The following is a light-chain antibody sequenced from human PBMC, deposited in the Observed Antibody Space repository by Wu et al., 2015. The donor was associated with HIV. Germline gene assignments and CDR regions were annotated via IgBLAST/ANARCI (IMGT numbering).Light chain of an antibody. CDR2: DAS. J-gene: IGKJ2*01. CDR3: HHYGHSPFHTL. CDR1: QSVGSNY. Sequence: EIVLTQSPGTLSLSPGERATLFCRASQSVGSNYLGWFQQKPGQAPRLLIYDASSRATGIPDRVSGSGSGTEFTLTISRLEPEDSAVYYCHHYGHSPFHTLFGQGTKLEIK. V-gene: IGKV3-20*01.